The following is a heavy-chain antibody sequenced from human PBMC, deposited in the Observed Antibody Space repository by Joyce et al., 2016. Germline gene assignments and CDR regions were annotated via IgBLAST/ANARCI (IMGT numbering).Heavy chain of an antibody. CDR1: GFDFGTYA. J-gene: IGHJ4*02. CDR2: ISYDGNIR. D-gene: IGHD7-27*01. Sequence: QLVESGGGVVQPGETLRVSCTGSGFDFGTYAIHWVRPAPGKGLEWVALISYDGNIRHYSDSVKGRFSISRDNSKNTLNLQMSSLRPDDTAVYYCARGLTGDTGYLDYWGQGTLVTVSS. V-gene: IGHV3-30*15. CDR3: ARGLTGDTGYLDY.